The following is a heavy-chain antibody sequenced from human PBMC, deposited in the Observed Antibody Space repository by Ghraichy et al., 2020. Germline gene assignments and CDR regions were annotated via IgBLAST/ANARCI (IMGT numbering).Heavy chain of an antibody. V-gene: IGHV3-23*01. CDR3: AKLLLWSDYYTADH. J-gene: IGHJ4*02. CDR2: ITASGGGT. Sequence: GGSLRLSCTASEITFSNYAMIWGRQAPGKGLEWVSAITASGGGTYYVGSVQGRFTISRDNSKNTLYLQMRSLTDGDTAVYYCAKLLLWSDYYTADHWGQGTLVIVSS. D-gene: IGHD3-3*01. CDR1: EITFSNYA.